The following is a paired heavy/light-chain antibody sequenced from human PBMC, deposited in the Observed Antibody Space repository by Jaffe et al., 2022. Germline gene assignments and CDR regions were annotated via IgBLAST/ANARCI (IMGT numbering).Light chain of an antibody. J-gene: IGKJ4*01. V-gene: IGKV2-30*02. CDR2: KVS. Sequence: DVVMTQSPLSLPVTLGQPASISCRSSQSLVHSDGNTYLNWFQQRPGQSPRRLIYKVSNRDSGVPDRFSGSGSGTDFTLKISRVEAEDVGVYYCMQGTHWPLTFGGGTKVEIK. CDR3: MQGTHWPLT. CDR1: QSLVHSDGNTY.
Heavy chain of an antibody. CDR2: ISSSGSTI. J-gene: IGHJ3*02. Sequence: QVQLVESGGGLVKPGGSLRLSCAASGFTFSDYYMSWIRQAPGKGLEWVSYISSSGSTIYYADSVKGRFTISRDNAKNSLYLQMNSLRAEDTAVYYCASGSARPGSAFDIWGQGTMVTVSS. CDR1: GFTFSDYY. V-gene: IGHV3-11*01. CDR3: ASGSARPGSAFDI. D-gene: IGHD6-6*01.